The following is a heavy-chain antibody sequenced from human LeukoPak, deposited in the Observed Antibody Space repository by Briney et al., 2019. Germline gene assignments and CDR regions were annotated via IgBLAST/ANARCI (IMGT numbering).Heavy chain of an antibody. J-gene: IGHJ4*02. CDR3: SRNGLVDLDY. Sequence: GGSLRLSCTTSGFAFDDFAMSWVRQPAGKGLEWVGFIRRRAYGGAAEYAASLKGRFIISRDDSKGIAYLQMNSLKTEDTAVYYCSRNGLVDLDYWGQGSRVIVSP. V-gene: IGHV3-49*04. CDR1: GFAFDDFA. CDR2: IRRRAYGGAA.